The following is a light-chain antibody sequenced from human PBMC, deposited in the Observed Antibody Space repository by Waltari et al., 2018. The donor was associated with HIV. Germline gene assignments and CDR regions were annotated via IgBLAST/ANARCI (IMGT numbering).Light chain of an antibody. CDR3: QQYSVFPLT. Sequence: DIQLTQAPSTLSASVGDSVTITCRASQSIDTSLAWYQQQPGKAPKLLIYKASSLNSGVPSRFSGRGSGTDFTLTISSLQSDDFATYFCQQYSVFPLTFGPGT. CDR1: QSIDTS. J-gene: IGKJ2*01. V-gene: IGKV1-5*03. CDR2: KAS.